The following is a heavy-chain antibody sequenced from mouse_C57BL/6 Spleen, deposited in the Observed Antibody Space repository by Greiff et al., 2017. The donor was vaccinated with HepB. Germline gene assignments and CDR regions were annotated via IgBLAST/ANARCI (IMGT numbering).Heavy chain of an antibody. V-gene: IGHV1-62-2*01. CDR1: GYTFTEYT. CDR3: ARNEGGITTVVAPLFDY. Sequence: QVQLQQSGAELVKPGASVKLSCKASGYTFTEYTIHWVKQRSGQGLEWIGWFYPGSGSIKYNEKFKDKATLTADKSSSTVYMELSRLTSEDSAVYFCARNEGGITTVVAPLFDYWGQGTTLTVSS. CDR2: FYPGSGSI. J-gene: IGHJ2*01. D-gene: IGHD1-1*01.